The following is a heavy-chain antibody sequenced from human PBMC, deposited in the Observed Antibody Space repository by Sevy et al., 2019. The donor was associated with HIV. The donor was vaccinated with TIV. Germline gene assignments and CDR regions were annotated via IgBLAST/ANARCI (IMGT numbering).Heavy chain of an antibody. D-gene: IGHD4-17*01. Sequence: GGSLRLSCAASGFTFKDYGMHWVRQAPGKVLEWVTFMRYDGSTKYYADSVKGRFTISRDNSKNTLYLQMNSQRVEDTAMYYCAKGPQPMVTTSYGMDVWGQGTKVTVSS. V-gene: IGHV3-30*02. CDR1: GFTFKDYG. J-gene: IGHJ6*02. CDR3: AKGPQPMVTTSYGMDV. CDR2: MRYDGSTK.